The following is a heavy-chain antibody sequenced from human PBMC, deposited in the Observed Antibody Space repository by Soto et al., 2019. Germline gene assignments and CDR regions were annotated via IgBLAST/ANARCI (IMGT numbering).Heavy chain of an antibody. CDR1: GDAIRYYG. V-gene: IGHV3-11*06. J-gene: IGHJ3*02. Sequence: PGGSLRLSCAASGDAIRYYGMCWVCHAPGKGMEWVSYTGTWRKYTFYADSVRGRFNISRDEARNSVYLQFTSLRDEDTAVYYCETDRDWAFDIWGQGTMVTVSS. CDR2: TGTWRKYT. CDR3: ETDRDWAFDI. D-gene: IGHD3-9*01.